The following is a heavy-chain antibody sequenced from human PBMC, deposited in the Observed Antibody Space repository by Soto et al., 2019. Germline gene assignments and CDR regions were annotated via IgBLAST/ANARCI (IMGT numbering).Heavy chain of an antibody. D-gene: IGHD6-19*01. Sequence: PGESLKISCKASGYNFTNYWIGWVRQTPGKHLEWLGIVYPGDSDTRYSPSFQGQVTISADKSITTTFLQWSSLKASDSGIYYCARHDVTIRPSGWYPAYWGQGTLVTVSS. V-gene: IGHV5-51*01. J-gene: IGHJ4*02. CDR2: VYPGDSDT. CDR1: GYNFTNYW. CDR3: ARHDVTIRPSGWYPAY.